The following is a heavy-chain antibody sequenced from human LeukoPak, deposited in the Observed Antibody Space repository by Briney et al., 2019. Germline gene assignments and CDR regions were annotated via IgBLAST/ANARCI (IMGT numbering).Heavy chain of an antibody. CDR1: GESFSDYD. J-gene: IGHJ4*02. V-gene: IGHV4-34*01. CDR2: ISHDGNT. Sequence: SETLSLTCAVYGESFSDYDWSWIRQPPEKGLEWIGQISHDGNTNCNPSLKSRVTLSTDTSKNQFSLRLTSVTTADTAIYYCARRRDWNDVLDSWGQGTPVTVSS. D-gene: IGHD1-1*01. CDR3: ARRRDWNDVLDS.